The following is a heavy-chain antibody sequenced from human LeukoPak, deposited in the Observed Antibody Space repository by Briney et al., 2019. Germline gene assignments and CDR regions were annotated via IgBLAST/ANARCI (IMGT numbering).Heavy chain of an antibody. J-gene: IGHJ6*02. CDR3: ARDTGGSTAVSYGMDV. V-gene: IGHV3-23*01. CDR2: ISGSGGST. CDR1: AFTFSSYA. Sequence: GGSLRLSCAASAFTFSSYAMSWVRQAPGKGLEWVSAISGSGGSTYYADSVKGRFTISRDNSKNTLYLQMNSLRAEDTAVYYCARDTGGSTAVSYGMDVWGQGTTVTVSS. D-gene: IGHD5-18*01.